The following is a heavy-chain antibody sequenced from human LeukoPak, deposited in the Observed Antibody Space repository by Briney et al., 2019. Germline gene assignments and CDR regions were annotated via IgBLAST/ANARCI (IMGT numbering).Heavy chain of an antibody. CDR2: ISAYNGNT. J-gene: IGHJ4*02. CDR3: ARDYCSSTSCYGEENYYFDY. D-gene: IGHD2-2*01. V-gene: IGHV1-18*01. CDR1: GYTFTSYG. Sequence: ASVKVSCKATGYTFTSYGSSWVRPAPGQGLDWMGEISAYNGNTKYAQKLQGRVTMPTDTSTSTAYMELRSLRSDDTAVYYCARDYCSSTSCYGEENYYFDYWGQGTLVTVSS.